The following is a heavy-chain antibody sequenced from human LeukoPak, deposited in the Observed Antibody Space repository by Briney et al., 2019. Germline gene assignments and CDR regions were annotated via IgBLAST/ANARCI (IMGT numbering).Heavy chain of an antibody. D-gene: IGHD3-16*02. J-gene: IGHJ4*02. CDR2: ISGGGSSI. V-gene: IGHV3-23*01. CDR3: AKDNRDYFDY. Sequence: GSLRLSCAASGFTFSSYAMSWVRQAPGKGLEWVSAISGGGSSIYYADSVKGRFTASRDNSKNTLYLQMSSLRAEDTAVYYCAKDNRDYFDYWGQGTLVTVSS. CDR1: GFTFSSYA.